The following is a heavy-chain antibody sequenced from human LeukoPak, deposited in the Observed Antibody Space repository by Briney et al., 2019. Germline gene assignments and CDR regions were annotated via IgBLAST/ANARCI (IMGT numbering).Heavy chain of an antibody. V-gene: IGHV1-46*01. CDR2: INPSGGST. CDR3: ARVGVYYYDSSGYYGY. Sequence: GASVKVSCKASGYTFTSYYMHWVRQAPGQGLGWMGIINPSGGSTSYAQKFQGRVTMTRDMSTSTVYMELSSLRSEDTAVYYCARVGVYYYDSSGYYGYWGQGTLVTVSS. CDR1: GYTFTSYY. D-gene: IGHD3-22*01. J-gene: IGHJ4*02.